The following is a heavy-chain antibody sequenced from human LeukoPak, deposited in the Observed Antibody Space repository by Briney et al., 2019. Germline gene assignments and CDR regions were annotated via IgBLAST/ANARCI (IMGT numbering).Heavy chain of an antibody. J-gene: IGHJ4*02. CDR1: GFSFRSHW. CDR2: IKEDGSDK. D-gene: IGHD6-13*01. Sequence: GGSLRLSCAASGFSFRSHWMIWLPQAPGKGLEGVAHIKEDGSDKYYVDFVKCRFTISRDNAKNSLYLQMNSLRAEDAAVYYCARDLGSSVGYWGQGTLVTVFS. V-gene: IGHV3-7*05. CDR3: ARDLGSSVGY.